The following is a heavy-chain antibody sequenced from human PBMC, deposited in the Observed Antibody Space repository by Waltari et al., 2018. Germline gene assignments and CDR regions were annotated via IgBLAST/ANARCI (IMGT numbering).Heavy chain of an antibody. V-gene: IGHV1-18*01. CDR1: GYTFKRYG. CDR2: RSADNSHT. Sequence: QVLLVQSGAEVQKPGASVKVSCTASGYTFKRYGISWVRQATGQGFEWMGWRSADNSHTQYVGEFQGRVTMTTETSTTTTYMELRSLRFDDTAVYYCARDGSDRSYGMDVWGQGSTVTVSS. D-gene: IGHD2-2*03. J-gene: IGHJ6*02. CDR3: ARDGSDRSYGMDV.